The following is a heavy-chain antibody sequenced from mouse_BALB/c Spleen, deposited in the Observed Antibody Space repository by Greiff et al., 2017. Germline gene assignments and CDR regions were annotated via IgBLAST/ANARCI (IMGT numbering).Heavy chain of an antibody. CDR2: ISSGSSTI. J-gene: IGHJ4*01. Sequence: DVMLVESGGGLVQPGGSRKLSCAASGFTFSSFGMHWVRQAPEKGLEWVAYISSGSSTIYYADTVKGRFTISRDNPKNTLFLQMTSLRSEDTAMYYCARSGAYYGSSYDMDYWGQGTSVTVSS. V-gene: IGHV5-17*02. D-gene: IGHD1-1*01. CDR3: ARSGAYYGSSYDMDY. CDR1: GFTFSSFG.